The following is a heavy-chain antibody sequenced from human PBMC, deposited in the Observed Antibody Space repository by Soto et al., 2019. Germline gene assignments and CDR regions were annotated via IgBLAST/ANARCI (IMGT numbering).Heavy chain of an antibody. J-gene: IGHJ4*02. CDR1: GFIFHTYG. V-gene: IGHV3-33*01. CDR2: IWYDGSNK. D-gene: IGHD6-13*01. Sequence: QVQLVESGGGVVQPGRSPRLSCAASGFIFHTYGMHWVRQVPGKGLEWVAVIWYDGSNKYYADSVKGRFTISRDNSKNTLYLQMNSLRAEDTAVYYCARDDSTTWAIDYWGQGTLVAVSS. CDR3: ARDDSTTWAIDY.